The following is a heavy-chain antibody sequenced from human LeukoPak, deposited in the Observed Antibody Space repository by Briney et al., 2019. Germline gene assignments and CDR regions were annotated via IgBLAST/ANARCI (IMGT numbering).Heavy chain of an antibody. CDR1: GGSFSGYY. V-gene: IGHV4-34*01. Sequence: SETLSLTCAVYGGSFSGYYWSWIRQPPGKGLEWIGEINHSGSTNYNPSLKSRVTISVDTSKNQFSLKLSSVTAADTAVYYCARGSRDIVLMVYAILPNWLDPWGQGTLVTVSS. D-gene: IGHD2-8*01. CDR2: INHSGST. J-gene: IGHJ5*02. CDR3: ARGSRDIVLMVYAILPNWLDP.